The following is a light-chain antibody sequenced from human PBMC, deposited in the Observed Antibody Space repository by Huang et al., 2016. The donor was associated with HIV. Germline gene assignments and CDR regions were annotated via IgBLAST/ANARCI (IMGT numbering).Light chain of an antibody. Sequence: EIVMTQSPATVSVSPGARATLSCRASQSVNNNLAWYQQKPGQAPRLLIYGASTRAAGIPARFSGSGSGTEFTLTISSLQSEDFAVYYCQQYNDWPPMYTFGQGTKLEIK. CDR3: QQYNDWPPMYT. CDR1: QSVNNN. CDR2: GAS. J-gene: IGKJ2*01. V-gene: IGKV3-15*01.